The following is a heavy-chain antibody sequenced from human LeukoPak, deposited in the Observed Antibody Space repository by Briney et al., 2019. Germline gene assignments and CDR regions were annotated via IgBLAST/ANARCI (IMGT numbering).Heavy chain of an antibody. J-gene: IGHJ4*02. Sequence: SETLSLTCTVSGVSISSSNSYWGWIRQPPGKGLEWIGSIYYSGSTYYNPSLKSRVTISVDTSKNQFSLKLSSVTAADTAVYYCARDRWSSGYEIDYWGQGTLVTVSS. CDR3: ARDRWSSGYEIDY. D-gene: IGHD5-12*01. CDR1: GVSISSSNSY. V-gene: IGHV4-39*07. CDR2: IYYSGST.